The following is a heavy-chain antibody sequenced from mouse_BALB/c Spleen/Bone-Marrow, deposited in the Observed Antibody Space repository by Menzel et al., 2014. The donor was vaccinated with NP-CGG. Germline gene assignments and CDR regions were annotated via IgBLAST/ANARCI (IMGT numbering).Heavy chain of an antibody. V-gene: IGHV1-5*01. CDR1: GYTFSNYW. J-gene: IGHJ2*01. CDR3: TTLARNNFDY. CDR2: IHPGNSDT. Sequence: EVKLMESGTVLARPGAAVKMSCKASGYTFSNYWMHWIKQRPGQGLEWIGTIHPGNSDTTYNQKFKGKAKLTAVTSTSAAYMELSSLTNEDSAVYYCTTLARNNFDYWGQSTTLTVSS. D-gene: IGHD3-1*01.